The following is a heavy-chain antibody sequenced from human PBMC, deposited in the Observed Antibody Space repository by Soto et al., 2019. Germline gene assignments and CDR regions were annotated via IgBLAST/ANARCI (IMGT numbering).Heavy chain of an antibody. Sequence: ASVKVSCKASGYTFTGYYMHWVRQAPGQGLEWMGWINPNSGGTNYAQKFQGWVTMTRDTSISTAYMELSRLRSDDTAVYYCARDRYYGSGSYGPYYYYGMDVWGQGTTVTV. CDR3: ARDRYYGSGSYGPYYYYGMDV. J-gene: IGHJ6*02. V-gene: IGHV1-2*04. CDR2: INPNSGGT. D-gene: IGHD3-10*01. CDR1: GYTFTGYY.